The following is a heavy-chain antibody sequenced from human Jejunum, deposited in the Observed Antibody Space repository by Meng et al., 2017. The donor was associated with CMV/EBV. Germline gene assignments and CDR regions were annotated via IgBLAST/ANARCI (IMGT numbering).Heavy chain of an antibody. J-gene: IGHJ5*02. CDR2: MIPNSGDT. CDR3: ARTVANSGWFDP. D-gene: IGHD1-26*01. Sequence: ASGYTFTKYDINWVRQAPGQGLEWMGWMIPNSGDTGYSQKFQGRVTLTRDISISTAYMELSSLTAEDTAVYYCARTVANSGWFDPWGQGTLVTVSS. CDR1: GYTFTKYD. V-gene: IGHV1-8*01.